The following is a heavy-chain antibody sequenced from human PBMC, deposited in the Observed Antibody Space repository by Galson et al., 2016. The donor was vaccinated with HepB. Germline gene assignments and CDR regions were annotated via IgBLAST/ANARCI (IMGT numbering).Heavy chain of an antibody. CDR1: GYTLTELS. CDR3: ARELSGTYYFDY. V-gene: IGHV1-2*04. J-gene: IGHJ4*02. D-gene: IGHD1-26*01. Sequence: SVKVSCKVSGYTLTELSMHWVRQAPGQGLEWMGWINPNNGGTHYTQKFRGWVTMTRDTSISTAYMELSRLISNDTAVYYCARELSGTYYFDYWGQGTLLTVSS. CDR2: INPNNGGT.